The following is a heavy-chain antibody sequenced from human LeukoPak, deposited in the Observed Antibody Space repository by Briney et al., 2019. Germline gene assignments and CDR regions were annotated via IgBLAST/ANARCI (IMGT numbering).Heavy chain of an antibody. V-gene: IGHV1-58*02. D-gene: IGHD6-19*01. Sequence: SVKVSCKASGFTFTSSAMQWVRQARGQRLVWIGWIVVGSGNTNYAQKSQERVTITRDMSTSTACMELSSLRSEDTAVYYCAAASSGWYRYYYYGMDVWGQGTTVTVSS. CDR2: IVVGSGNT. CDR3: AAASSGWYRYYYYGMDV. J-gene: IGHJ6*02. CDR1: GFTFTSSA.